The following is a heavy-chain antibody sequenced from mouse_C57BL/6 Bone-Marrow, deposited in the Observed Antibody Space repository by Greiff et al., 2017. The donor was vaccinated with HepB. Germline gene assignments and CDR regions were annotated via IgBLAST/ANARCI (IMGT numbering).Heavy chain of an antibody. CDR1: GYTFTSYW. Sequence: QVQLKQPGTELVKPGASVKLSCKASGYTFTSYWMHWVKQRPGQGLEWIGNINPSNGGTNYNEKFKSKATLTVDKSSSTAYMQLSSLTSEDSAVYYCARLAVLGWYFDVWGTGTTVTVSS. CDR2: INPSNGGT. J-gene: IGHJ1*03. D-gene: IGHD4-1*01. CDR3: ARLAVLGWYFDV. V-gene: IGHV1-53*01.